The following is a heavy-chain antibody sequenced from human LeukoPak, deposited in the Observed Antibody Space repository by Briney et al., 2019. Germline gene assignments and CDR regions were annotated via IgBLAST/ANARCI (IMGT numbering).Heavy chain of an antibody. D-gene: IGHD6-13*01. CDR2: LTGSGDTA. V-gene: IGHV3-23*01. Sequence: GGSLRLSCAASGFTFSNYAMTWVRQPPGKGLEWVSTLTGSGDTAYYADSVKGRFTISRDNSKNTLYLQVNSLRAEDTAVYYCAKPGLAATGNYFDYWGQGTLVTVSS. J-gene: IGHJ4*02. CDR1: GFTFSNYA. CDR3: AKPGLAATGNYFDY.